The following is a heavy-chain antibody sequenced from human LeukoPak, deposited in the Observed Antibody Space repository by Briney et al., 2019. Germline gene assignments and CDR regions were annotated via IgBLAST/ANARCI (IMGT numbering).Heavy chain of an antibody. Sequence: SETLSLTCAVYGGSFSGYYWSWIRQPPGKGLEWIGEINHSGSTNYNPSLKSRVTISVDKSKNQFSLKLSSVTAADTAVYYCARDPGSAAAGTSWFDPWGQGTLVTVSS. J-gene: IGHJ5*02. CDR2: INHSGST. CDR3: ARDPGSAAAGTSWFDP. CDR1: GGSFSGYY. V-gene: IGHV4-34*01. D-gene: IGHD6-13*01.